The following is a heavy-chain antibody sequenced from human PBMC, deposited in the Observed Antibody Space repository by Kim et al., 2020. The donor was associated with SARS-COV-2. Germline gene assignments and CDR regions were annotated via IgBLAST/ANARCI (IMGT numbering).Heavy chain of an antibody. Sequence: SETLSLTCTVSGGSISSYYWSWIRQPPGKGLEWIGYIYYSGSTDYNPSLKSRVTISVDTSKNQFSLKLSSVTAADTAVYYCARESGSYYFDYWGQGTLVTVSS. CDR2: IYYSGST. J-gene: IGHJ4*02. CDR3: ARESGSYYFDY. D-gene: IGHD1-26*01. V-gene: IGHV4-59*01. CDR1: GGSISSYY.